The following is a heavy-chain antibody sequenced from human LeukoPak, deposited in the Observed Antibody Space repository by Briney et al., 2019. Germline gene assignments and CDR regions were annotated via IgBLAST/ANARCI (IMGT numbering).Heavy chain of an antibody. CDR3: AAGQGGVYSGYDTNFDY. D-gene: IGHD5-12*01. CDR1: GGTFSSYA. V-gene: IGHV1-69*13. Sequence: ASVKVSCKASGGTFSSYAISWVRQAPGRGLEWMGGIIPIFGTASYAQKFQGRVTITADESTSTAYMELSSLRSEDTAVYYCAAGQGGVYSGYDTNFDYWGQGTLVTVSS. J-gene: IGHJ4*02. CDR2: IIPIFGTA.